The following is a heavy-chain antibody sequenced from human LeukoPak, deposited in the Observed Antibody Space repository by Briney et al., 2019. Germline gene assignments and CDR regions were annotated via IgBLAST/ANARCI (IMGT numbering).Heavy chain of an antibody. CDR3: ARDEKSPGMDV. CDR2: INSDGSTT. J-gene: IGHJ6*02. Sequence: GGSLRLSCAASGSTFSRNWMHWVRQAPGKGLVWVSRINSDGSTTSYADSVKGRFTISRDNAKNTLYLQMNSLRAEDTAVYYCARDEKSPGMDVWGQGTTVTVSS. CDR1: GSTFSRNW. V-gene: IGHV3-74*01.